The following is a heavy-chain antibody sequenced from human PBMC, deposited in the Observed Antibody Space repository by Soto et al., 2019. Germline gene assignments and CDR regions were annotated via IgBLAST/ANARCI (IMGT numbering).Heavy chain of an antibody. CDR1: GGDITTYY. Sequence: QLQLQESGPGLVKPSETLSLTGTASGGDITTYYWTWIRQPAGKGPEWVGRIYSTGSTKYSPSMKSRVTMSLDPSTNQFSLRLGSVPAAGPAVYSCASWHRFSDWFDPWGQGTLVTVSS. CDR3: ASWHRFSDWFDP. V-gene: IGHV4-4*07. CDR2: IYSTGST. D-gene: IGHD3-3*01. J-gene: IGHJ5*02.